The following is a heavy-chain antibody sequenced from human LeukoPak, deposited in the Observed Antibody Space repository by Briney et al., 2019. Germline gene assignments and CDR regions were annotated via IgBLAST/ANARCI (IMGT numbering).Heavy chain of an antibody. CDR1: GFTFSSYG. D-gene: IGHD3-9*01. CDR2: ISYDGSNK. J-gene: IGHJ4*02. CDR3: AKDSERYFDWPYYFDY. Sequence: GGSLRLSCAASGFTFSSYGMHWVRQAPGKGLEWVAVISYDGSNKYYADSVKGRFTISRDNSKSTLYLQMNSLRAEDTAVYYCAKDSERYFDWPYYFDYWGQGTLVTVSS. V-gene: IGHV3-30*18.